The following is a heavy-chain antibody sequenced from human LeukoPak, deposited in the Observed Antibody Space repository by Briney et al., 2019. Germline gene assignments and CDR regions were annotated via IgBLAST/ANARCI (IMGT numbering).Heavy chain of an antibody. D-gene: IGHD3-3*01. Sequence: ASVKVSCKTSGYTFTDYGIGWVRQAPGQGLEWMGWISAYNVNTNYAQKFQGRVTMTRDTSTNTVYMELTSLTSDDTAVYFCARDEIFGVGTHFDYWGQGTLVIVSS. V-gene: IGHV1-18*01. CDR3: ARDEIFGVGTHFDY. CDR2: ISAYNVNT. J-gene: IGHJ4*02. CDR1: GYTFTDYG.